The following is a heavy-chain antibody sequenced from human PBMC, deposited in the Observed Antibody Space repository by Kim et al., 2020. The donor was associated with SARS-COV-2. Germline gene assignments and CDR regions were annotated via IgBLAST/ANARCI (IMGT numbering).Heavy chain of an antibody. CDR3: ASTRSSSAFYYFGMDV. J-gene: IGHJ6*01. V-gene: IGHV1-69*13. CDR2: ILPIFGSA. Sequence: SVKVSCKASGGTFSSYGISWVRQAPGQGLEWMGGILPIFGSALYAQKFQGSATITADESTSTPHMELRSLRYHDTAVYYCASTRSSSAFYYFGMDVWGQ. D-gene: IGHD2-2*01. CDR1: GGTFSSYG.